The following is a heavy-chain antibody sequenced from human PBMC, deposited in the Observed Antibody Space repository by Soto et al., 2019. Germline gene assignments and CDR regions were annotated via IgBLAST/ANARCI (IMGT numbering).Heavy chain of an antibody. CDR1: GGSFSGYD. J-gene: IGHJ6*02. CDR2: INHSGST. D-gene: IGHD3-3*01. Sequence: ETLSLPCAVYGGSFSGYDWSWIRQPPGKGLEWIGEINHSGSTNYNPSLKSRVTISVDTSKNQFSLKLSSVTAADTAVYYCARFTWSKGMDVWGQGTTVTVSS. V-gene: IGHV4-34*01. CDR3: ARFTWSKGMDV.